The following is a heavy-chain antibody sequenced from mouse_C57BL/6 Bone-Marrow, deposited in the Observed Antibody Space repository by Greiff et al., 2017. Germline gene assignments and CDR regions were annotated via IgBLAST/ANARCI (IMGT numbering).Heavy chain of an antibody. J-gene: IGHJ2*01. CDR1: GYAFSSYW. V-gene: IGHV1-80*01. CDR2: IYPGDGDT. Sequence: VQVVESGAELVKPGASVKISCKASGYAFSSYWMNWVKQRPGKGLEWIGQIYPGDGDTNYNGKFKGKATLTADKSSSTAYMQLSSLTSEGSAVYLCERFGHYCVHWPQGTTHTVST. CDR3: ERFGHYCVH.